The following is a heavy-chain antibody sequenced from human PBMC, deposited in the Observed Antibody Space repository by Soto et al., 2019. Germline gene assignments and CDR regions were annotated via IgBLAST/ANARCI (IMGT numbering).Heavy chain of an antibody. CDR3: ATAEVAY. V-gene: IGHV3-74*01. Sequence: GGSLRLSFPVAGYTFCTHWTHWVRPAPGKGREWVSRMNSDGGIIYYADSVKGRFTVSRDKAKSTLYLQMNRLRVEDTSVYYCATAEVAYWGPVTLVT. CDR2: MNSDGGII. CDR1: GYTFCTHW. J-gene: IGHJ4*02.